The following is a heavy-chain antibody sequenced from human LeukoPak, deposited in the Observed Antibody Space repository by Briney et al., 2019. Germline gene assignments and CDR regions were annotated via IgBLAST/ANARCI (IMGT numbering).Heavy chain of an antibody. Sequence: GGSLRLSCAGSGFTFRNYWMNWVRQAPGKGLEWVANIDQDGSEKHFGDSVKGRFTIFRDNAKNSVFLEMNSLRAEDTAVYYCAKEGYSRGYYSYYYMDVWGKGTTVTVSS. CDR1: GFTFRNYW. CDR3: AKEGYSRGYYSYYYMDV. CDR2: IDQDGSEK. V-gene: IGHV3-7*01. J-gene: IGHJ6*03. D-gene: IGHD6-13*01.